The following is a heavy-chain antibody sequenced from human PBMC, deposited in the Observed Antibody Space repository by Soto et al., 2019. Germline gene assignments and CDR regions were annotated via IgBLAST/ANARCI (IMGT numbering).Heavy chain of an antibody. J-gene: IGHJ4*02. Sequence: GGSLRLSCAASGFSFSSYAMSWVRQAPGKGLEWVSAISGNGGSTYYADSVKGRFTISRDNSKNTLYLQMNSLRAEDTAVYYCAKDAYNIGWYYFDYWGQGTLVTVSS. CDR1: GFSFSSYA. V-gene: IGHV3-23*01. CDR2: ISGNGGST. D-gene: IGHD6-19*01. CDR3: AKDAYNIGWYYFDY.